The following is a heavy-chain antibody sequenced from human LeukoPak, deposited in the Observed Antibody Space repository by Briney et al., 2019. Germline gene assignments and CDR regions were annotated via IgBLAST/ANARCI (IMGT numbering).Heavy chain of an antibody. J-gene: IGHJ6*02. Sequence: SQTLSLTCTVSGGSISSVGYYWSWIRQHPGKGLEWIGYIYYSGSTYYNPSLKSRVTISVDTSKNQFSLKLSSVTAADTAVYYCARDAYYYGMDVWGQGTTVTVSS. V-gene: IGHV4-31*03. CDR3: ARDAYYYGMDV. CDR2: IYYSGST. CDR1: GGSISSVGYY.